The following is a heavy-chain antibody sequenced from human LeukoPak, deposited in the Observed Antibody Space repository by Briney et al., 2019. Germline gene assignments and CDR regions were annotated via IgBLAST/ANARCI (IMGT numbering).Heavy chain of an antibody. Sequence: GASVKVSFKASGYTFTSYYMHWVRQGPGQGLEWMGIINPSGGSTSYAQKFQGRVTMTRDTSTNTVYMELSSLRSEDTAVFYCVRGASSIAALNPFWYFDLWGRGTLVTVSS. CDR2: INPSGGST. V-gene: IGHV1-46*01. CDR1: GYTFTSYY. J-gene: IGHJ2*01. D-gene: IGHD6-6*01. CDR3: VRGASSIAALNPFWYFDL.